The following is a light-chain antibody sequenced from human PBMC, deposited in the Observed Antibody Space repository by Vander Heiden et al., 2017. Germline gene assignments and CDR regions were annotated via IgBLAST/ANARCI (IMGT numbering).Light chain of an antibody. CDR1: QSVSSY. CDR2: DAS. V-gene: IGKV3-11*01. J-gene: IGKJ5*01. Sequence: EIVLTQSPAPLSLSPGERATLSCRASQSVSSYLAWYQQKPGQAPSLLIYDASNRATGIPARFSGSGSGTDFTLTISSLEPEDFAVYYCQQRSNWPPITFGQGTRLEIK. CDR3: QQRSNWPPIT.